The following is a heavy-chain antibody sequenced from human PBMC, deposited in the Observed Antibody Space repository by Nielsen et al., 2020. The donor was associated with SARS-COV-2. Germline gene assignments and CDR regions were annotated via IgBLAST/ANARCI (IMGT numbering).Heavy chain of an antibody. J-gene: IGHJ4*02. CDR1: GFTFSSYG. CDR2: ISSSSSYI. D-gene: IGHD1-26*01. Sequence: AGSLRLSCAASGFTFSSYGMHWVRQAPGKGLEWVSSISSSSSYIYYADSVTGRFTISRDNAKNSLYLQMNSLRAEDTAVYYCARDGGWELLGYWGQGTLVTVSS. CDR3: ARDGGWELLGY. V-gene: IGHV3-21*04.